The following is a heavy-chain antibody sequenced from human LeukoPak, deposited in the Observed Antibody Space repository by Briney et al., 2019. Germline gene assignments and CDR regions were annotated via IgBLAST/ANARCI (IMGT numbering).Heavy chain of an antibody. V-gene: IGHV3-64*01. D-gene: IGHD1-26*01. CDR2: ISTNGGST. CDR1: GFTFSNYN. J-gene: IGHJ4*02. Sequence: GGSLRLSCAASGFTFSNYNMHWVRQAPGKGLEYVSAISTNGGSTYYANSVKGRFTISRDNSRNTLYLQMGSLRPEDMAVYYCATGERSGSYGYWGQGTLVTVSS. CDR3: ATGERSGSYGY.